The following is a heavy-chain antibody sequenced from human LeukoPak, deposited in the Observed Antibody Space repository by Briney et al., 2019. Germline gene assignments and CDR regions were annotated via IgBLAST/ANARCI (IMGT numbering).Heavy chain of an antibody. CDR3: ARAPYYDSSGYYDC. V-gene: IGHV3-30*04. J-gene: IGHJ4*02. Sequence: PGGSLRLSCAASGFTFSTYAMHWVRQAPGKGLEWVAVISYDGSNEYYADSVKGRFTISRDNSKNTLYLQMNSLRPEDTAVYYCARAPYYDSSGYYDCGGQGTLVTVSS. CDR2: ISYDGSNE. CDR1: GFTFSTYA. D-gene: IGHD3-22*01.